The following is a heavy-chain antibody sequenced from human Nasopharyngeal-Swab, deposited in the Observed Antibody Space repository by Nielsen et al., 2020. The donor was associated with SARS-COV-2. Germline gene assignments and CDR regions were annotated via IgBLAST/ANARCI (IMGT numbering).Heavy chain of an antibody. CDR2: ISRSSGYI. V-gene: IGHV3-21*04. D-gene: IGHD1-26*01. Sequence: GGSLRLSCTASAFTFSSYNINWVRQAPGKGLEWVSSISRSSGYIYYADSVKGRFTISRGNAKNSLSLQMNSLRAEDTAVYYCARGIWDLREDYYYGMDVWGQGTTVTVSS. CDR1: AFTFSSYN. J-gene: IGHJ6*02. CDR3: ARGIWDLREDYYYGMDV.